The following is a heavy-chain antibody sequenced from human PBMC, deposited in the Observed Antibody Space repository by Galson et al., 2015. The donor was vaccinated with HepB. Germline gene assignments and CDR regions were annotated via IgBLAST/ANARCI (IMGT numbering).Heavy chain of an antibody. CDR1: GGSISTSSW. Sequence: ETLSLTCAVSGGSISTSSWWAWVRQSPGEGLEWIGEIFHSGTTNYNPSLKSRGHISVDKSKNQFSLKLRSVTAADTAVYYCARFIRFLEWSGRRDFYYGMDVWGQGTTVTVSS. V-gene: IGHV4-4*02. J-gene: IGHJ6*02. D-gene: IGHD3-3*01. CDR3: ARFIRFLEWSGRRDFYYGMDV. CDR2: IFHSGTT.